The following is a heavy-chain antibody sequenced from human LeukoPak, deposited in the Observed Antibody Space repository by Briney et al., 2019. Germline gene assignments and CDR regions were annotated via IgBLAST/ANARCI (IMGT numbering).Heavy chain of an antibody. CDR2: IKRDGSEK. CDR1: GFSFSSYW. CDR3: TMITAMGWE. D-gene: IGHD5-18*01. J-gene: IGHJ4*02. Sequence: GGSPRLSCAASGFSFSSYWMNWVRQAPGKGLEWVANIKRDGSEKYYVDSVKGRFTISRDNAKNSLYLQMNSLKTEDTAVYYCTMITAMGWEWGQGTLVTVSS. V-gene: IGHV3-7*05.